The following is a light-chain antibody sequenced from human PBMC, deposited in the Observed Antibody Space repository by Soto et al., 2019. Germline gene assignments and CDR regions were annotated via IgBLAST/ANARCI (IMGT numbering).Light chain of an antibody. Sequence: DIVMTQSPDSLAVSLGERATINRKSSQSVLYSSNNKNYLAWYQQKPGQPPKLLIYWASTRESGVPDRFGGSRSGTDFSLTCRSLQAEDVAVYYCQEYYNTPVTFGGGTKVEIK. V-gene: IGKV4-1*01. CDR2: WAS. J-gene: IGKJ4*01. CDR3: QEYYNTPVT. CDR1: QSVLYSSNNKNY.